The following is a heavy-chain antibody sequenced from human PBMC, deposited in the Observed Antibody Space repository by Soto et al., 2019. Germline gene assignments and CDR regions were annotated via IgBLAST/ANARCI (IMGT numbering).Heavy chain of an antibody. CDR2: IYYSGST. Sequence: QVQLQESGPGLVKPSQTLSLTCTVSGGSISSGDYYWSWIRQPPGKGLEWIGYIYYSGSTYYNPSLKSRVTIAVDTSKNQFSLKLSSVTVADTAVYYCARKAMVRGVIIQNDYWGQGTLVTVSS. J-gene: IGHJ4*02. CDR3: ARKAMVRGVIIQNDY. CDR1: GGSISSGDYY. V-gene: IGHV4-30-4*01. D-gene: IGHD3-10*01.